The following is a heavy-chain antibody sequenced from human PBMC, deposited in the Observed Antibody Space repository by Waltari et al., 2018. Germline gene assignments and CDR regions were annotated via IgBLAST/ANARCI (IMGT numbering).Heavy chain of an antibody. CDR2: IISSRSTI. D-gene: IGHD2-2*01. CDR1: GFTFSRYS. V-gene: IGHV3-48*01. CDR3: ARFGWYQLPFDY. Sequence: EVQLVESGGGLVQPGGSLRLSCAASGFTFSRYSMNWVRQAPGKGLEWVSDIISSRSTIYDADSVKCRFTFSRDNAKNSLYLQMNSLRAEDTAVYYCARFGWYQLPFDYWGQGTLVTVSS. J-gene: IGHJ4*02.